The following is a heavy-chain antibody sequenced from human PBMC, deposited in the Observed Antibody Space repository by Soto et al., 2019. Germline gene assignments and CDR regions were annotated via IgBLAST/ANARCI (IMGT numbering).Heavy chain of an antibody. D-gene: IGHD6-19*01. Sequence: QVQLVQSGAEVKKPGSSVKVSCKASGGTFSSYNISWVRQAPGQGLEWMGRIIPILGIANYAQKFQGRVTITADKSTSTAYMELSSLRSEDTAVYYCAREEETVAGLDYWGQGTLVTVSS. CDR1: GGTFSSYN. J-gene: IGHJ4*02. CDR3: AREEETVAGLDY. V-gene: IGHV1-69*08. CDR2: IIPILGIA.